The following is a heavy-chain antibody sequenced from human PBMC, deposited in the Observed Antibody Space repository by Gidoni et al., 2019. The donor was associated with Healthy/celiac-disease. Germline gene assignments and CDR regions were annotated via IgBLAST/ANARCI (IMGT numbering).Heavy chain of an antibody. J-gene: IGHJ4*02. CDR2: IIYSGST. D-gene: IGHD5-12*01. CDR1: GGSISSYY. Sequence: QVQLQESGPGLVKPSETLSLTCTVSGGSISSYYWSWIRQPPGKGLEWIGYIIYSGSTNYNPSLKSRVTISVDTSKNQFSLKLSSVTAADTAVYYCARHGGGNIVATIGGSYFDYWGQGTLVTVSS. V-gene: IGHV4-59*08. CDR3: ARHGGGNIVATIGGSYFDY.